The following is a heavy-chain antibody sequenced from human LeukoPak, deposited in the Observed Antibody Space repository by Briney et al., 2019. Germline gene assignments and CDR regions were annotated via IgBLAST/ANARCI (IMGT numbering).Heavy chain of an antibody. CDR2: ISSSGGST. CDR3: ARWGEVAGFDY. CDR1: GFTFSSYG. D-gene: IGHD6-19*01. V-gene: IGHV3-23*01. J-gene: IGHJ4*02. Sequence: GGSLRLSCAASGFTFSSYGMSWVRQAPGKGLEWVSAISSSGGSTYYADSVKGRFTISRDNTKNSVYLEMNSLRADDTALYYCARWGEVAGFDYWGQGTLVSVSS.